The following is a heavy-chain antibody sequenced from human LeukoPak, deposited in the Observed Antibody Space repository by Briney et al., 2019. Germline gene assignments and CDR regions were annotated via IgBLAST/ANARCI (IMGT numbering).Heavy chain of an antibody. Sequence: SVKVSCKASGGTFSSYTISWVRQAPGQGLEWMGRIIPIPGIANYAQKFQGRVTITADKSTSTAYMELSSLRSEDTAVYYCARDRGRRFAFDIWGQGTMVTVFS. J-gene: IGHJ3*02. CDR2: IIPIPGIA. CDR3: ARDRGRRFAFDI. D-gene: IGHD3-10*01. CDR1: GGTFSSYT. V-gene: IGHV1-69*04.